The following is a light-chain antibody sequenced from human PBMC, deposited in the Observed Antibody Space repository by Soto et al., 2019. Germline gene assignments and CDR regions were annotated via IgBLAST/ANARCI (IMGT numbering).Light chain of an antibody. CDR1: TGAVTSGDY. Sequence: QAVVTQEPSLTVSPGVTVTLTCASGTGAVTSGDYPNWFQQKPGQAPRALIYGTSNKHSWTPARFSGSLLGGKAALTLSGVQTEDEAEYYCLLYSGGAQLVFGGGTKLTVL. J-gene: IGLJ2*01. CDR3: LLYSGGAQLV. V-gene: IGLV7-43*01. CDR2: GTS.